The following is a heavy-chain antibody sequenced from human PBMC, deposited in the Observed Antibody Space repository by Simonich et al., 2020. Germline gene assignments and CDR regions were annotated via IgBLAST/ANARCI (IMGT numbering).Heavy chain of an antibody. V-gene: IGHV3-23*01. CDR1: GFTFSSYA. D-gene: IGHD3-22*01. CDR2: ISGSGGST. J-gene: IGHJ3*02. CDR3: AKDLGERITMIVVVIDAFDI. Sequence: GGGLVQPGGSLRLSCAASGFTFSSYAMRWVSQAPGKGLEWVSAISGSGGSTYYADSVKGRFTISRDNSKNTLYLQMNSLRAEDTAVYYCAKDLGERITMIVVVIDAFDIWGQGTMVTVSS.